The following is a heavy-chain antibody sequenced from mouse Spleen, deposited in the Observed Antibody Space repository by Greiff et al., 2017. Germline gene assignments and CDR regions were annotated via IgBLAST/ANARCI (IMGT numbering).Heavy chain of an antibody. D-gene: IGHD1-1*01. CDR3: ARNEGTTVVDAMDY. CDR1: GFSLTSYG. CDR2: IWSGGST. J-gene: IGHJ4*01. V-gene: IGHV2-2*01. Sequence: VQVVESGPGLVQPSQSLSITCTVSGFSLTSYGVHWVRQSPGKGLEWLGVIWSGGSTDYNAAFISRLSISKDNSKSQVFFKMNSLQADDTAIYYCARNEGTTVVDAMDYWGQGTSVTVSS.